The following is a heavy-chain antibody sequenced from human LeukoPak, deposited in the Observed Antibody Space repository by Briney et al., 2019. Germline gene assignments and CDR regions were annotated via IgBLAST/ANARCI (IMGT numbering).Heavy chain of an antibody. CDR3: ARDLSYPTVYGMDV. CDR1: GFTFSNHG. V-gene: IGHV3-21*01. Sequence: PGGSLRLSCTVSGFTFSNHGMNWVRQAPGKGLEWVSSISSSSSYIYYADSVKGRFTISRDNAKNSLYLQMNSLRAEDTAVYYCARDLSYPTVYGMDVWGQGTTVTVSS. J-gene: IGHJ6*02. CDR2: ISSSSSYI. D-gene: IGHD2/OR15-2a*01.